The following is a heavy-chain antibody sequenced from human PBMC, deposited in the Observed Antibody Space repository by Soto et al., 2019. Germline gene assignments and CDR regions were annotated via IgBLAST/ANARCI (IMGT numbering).Heavy chain of an antibody. CDR2: IYYSGST. J-gene: IGHJ4*02. V-gene: IGHV4-61*01. CDR3: ARGGSIAAHSSLFDY. Sequence: SETLSLTCTVSGGSVSSGSYYWSWIRQAPGKGLEWIGYIYYSGSTNYNPSLKRRVTISVDTSKNQFSLKLSSVTAADTAVYHCARGGSIAAHSSLFDYWGQGALVTVSS. D-gene: IGHD6-13*01. CDR1: GGSVSSGSYY.